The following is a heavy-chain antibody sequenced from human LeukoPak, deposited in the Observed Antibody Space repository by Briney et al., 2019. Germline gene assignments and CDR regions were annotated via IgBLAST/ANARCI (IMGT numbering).Heavy chain of an antibody. CDR1: GGSISGYY. D-gene: IGHD3-3*01. V-gene: IGHV4-34*01. CDR3: ESNGDDFWSGYSDY. Sequence: SETLSLTCAVYGGSISGYYWSWIRQPPGKGLEWIGEINHSGSTNYNPSLKSRVTISVDTSKNQFPLKLSSVTSATTVVYYWESNGDDFWSGYSDYWGQGTRVTVSS. CDR2: INHSGST. J-gene: IGHJ4*02.